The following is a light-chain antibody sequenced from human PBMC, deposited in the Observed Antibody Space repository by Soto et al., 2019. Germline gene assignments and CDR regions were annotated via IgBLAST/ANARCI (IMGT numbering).Light chain of an antibody. CDR2: DVS. V-gene: IGLV2-11*01. CDR3: CSYAGSSYV. Sequence: QSALTQPRSVSGSPGQSVTISCTGTSSDVGGYNYVSWYQQHRGKAPKLMIYDVSKRPSGVHDRFSGSKSGNTASLTISGLQAEDEADYYCCSYAGSSYVFGTGTKVTVL. J-gene: IGLJ1*01. CDR1: SSDVGGYNY.